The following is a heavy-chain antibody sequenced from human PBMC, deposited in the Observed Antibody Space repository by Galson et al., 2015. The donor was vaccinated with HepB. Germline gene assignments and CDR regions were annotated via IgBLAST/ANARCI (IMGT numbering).Heavy chain of an antibody. J-gene: IGHJ6*02. CDR1: GGTFSSYA. CDR3: AREEATTAHYYYGMDV. D-gene: IGHD1-26*01. Sequence: SVKVSCKASGGTFSSYAISWVRQAPGQGLEWMGRIIPILGIANYAQKFQGRVTITADKSTSTAYMELSSLRSEDTAVYYCAREEATTAHYYYGMDVWGQGTTVTVSS. CDR2: IIPILGIA. V-gene: IGHV1-69*04.